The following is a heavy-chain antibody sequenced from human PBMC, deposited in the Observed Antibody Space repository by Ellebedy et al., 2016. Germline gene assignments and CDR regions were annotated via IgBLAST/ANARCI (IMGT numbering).Heavy chain of an antibody. D-gene: IGHD6-13*01. CDR3: ARVKYSSSWNGIYYYYMDV. J-gene: IGHJ6*03. CDR2: IYYSGST. V-gene: IGHV4-59*12. Sequence: SETLSLTXTVSGGSISSYYWSWIRQPPGKGLEWIGYIYYSGSTNYNPSLKSRVTISVDTSKNQFSLKLSSVTAADTAVYYCARVKYSSSWNGIYYYYMDVWGKGTTVTVSS. CDR1: GGSISSYY.